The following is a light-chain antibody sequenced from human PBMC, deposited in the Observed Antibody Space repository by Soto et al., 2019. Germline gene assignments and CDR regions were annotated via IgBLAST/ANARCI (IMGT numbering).Light chain of an antibody. Sequence: QSVLTQSSSASASLGSSVKLTCILSSGHSTYIIAWHQQQPGKAPRFLMTLDRSGSYNKGSGVPDRFSGSSSGADRYLTISNLQFEDEGDYYCETWYSNTHKVFGGGTKRTVL. J-gene: IGLJ3*02. CDR2: LDRSGSY. V-gene: IGLV4-60*02. CDR3: ETWYSNTHKV. CDR1: SGHSTYI.